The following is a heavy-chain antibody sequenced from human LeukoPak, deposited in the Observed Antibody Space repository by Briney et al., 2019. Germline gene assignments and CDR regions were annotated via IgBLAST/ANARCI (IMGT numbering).Heavy chain of an antibody. CDR3: ASADYDDYYIDF. CDR2: IYYSGMT. J-gene: IGHJ4*02. CDR1: GGSISSYY. V-gene: IGHV4-59*01. D-gene: IGHD4-17*01. Sequence: SETLSLTCTVSGGSISSYYWSWIRQPPGKGLEWIGYIYYSGMTNYNPSLKSRVTISLDTSKNQFSLKLSSVTAADTAVYYCASADYDDYYIDFWGQGTLVSVST.